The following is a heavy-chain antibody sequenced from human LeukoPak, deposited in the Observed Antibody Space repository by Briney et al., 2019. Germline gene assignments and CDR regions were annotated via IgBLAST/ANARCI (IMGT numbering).Heavy chain of an antibody. CDR1: GFTLSTYS. CDR2: ISSSSSYI. D-gene: IGHD3-10*01. J-gene: IGHJ3*02. CDR3: ARSGSGELWFDAFDI. Sequence: GGSLRLSCAASGFTLSTYSMNWVRQAPGKGLEWVSSISSSSSYIYYADSLKGRFTISRDNAKKSRYLQMNSLRAEDTAVYYCARSGSGELWFDAFDIWGQGTMVTVSS. V-gene: IGHV3-21*01.